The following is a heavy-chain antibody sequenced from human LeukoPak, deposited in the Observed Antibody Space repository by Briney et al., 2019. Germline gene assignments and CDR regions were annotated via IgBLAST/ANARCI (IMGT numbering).Heavy chain of an antibody. CDR2: ISGSGGST. D-gene: IGHD3-3*01. CDR1: GFTFISYA. CDR3: AKGGGVLRFLEWLLDYFDY. J-gene: IGHJ4*02. V-gene: IGHV3-23*01. Sequence: GGSLRLSCSASGFTFISYAMSWVRQAPGKGLEWVSAISGSGGSTYYAASVKGRFTISRDNSKNTLYLQMNSLRAEDTAVYYCAKGGGVLRFLEWLLDYFDYWGQGTLVTVSS.